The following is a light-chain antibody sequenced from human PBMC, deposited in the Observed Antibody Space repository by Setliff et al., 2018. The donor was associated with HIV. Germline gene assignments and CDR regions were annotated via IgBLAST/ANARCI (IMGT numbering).Light chain of an antibody. Sequence: QSVLTQPASVSGSPGQSITISCTGSSSDVGGYNYVSWYQQHPGKAPKLMIYDVSQRPSGVSDRFSGSKSGITASLTTSGLQPEDESDYYCSSYTASSTLVFGGGTK. CDR2: DVS. J-gene: IGLJ3*02. V-gene: IGLV2-14*03. CDR3: SSYTASSTLV. CDR1: SSDVGGYNY.